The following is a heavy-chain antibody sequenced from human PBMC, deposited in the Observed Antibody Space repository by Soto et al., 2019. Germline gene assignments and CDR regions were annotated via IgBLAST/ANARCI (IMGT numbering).Heavy chain of an antibody. V-gene: IGHV1-2*02. D-gene: IGHD6-6*01. J-gene: IGHJ5*02. CDR2: SNPNNGAT. Sequence: QVQLVQSGAEVKKPGASVKVSCKAPRYIFTAYFMHWVRQAPGQGLEWMGWSNPNNGATHYGLSFQGRVTMTRDTSISTAYMELSSLRSDDTAVNYCASHVPGARFDPWGQGPLVIVSS. CDR1: RYIFTAYF. CDR3: ASHVPGARFDP.